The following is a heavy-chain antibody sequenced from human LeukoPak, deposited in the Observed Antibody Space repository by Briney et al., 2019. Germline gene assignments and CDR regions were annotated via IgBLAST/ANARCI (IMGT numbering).Heavy chain of an antibody. CDR1: GFTFDDYA. D-gene: IGHD2-2*02. Sequence: GGSLRLSCAASGFTFDDYAMHWVRQAPGKGLEWVSGISWNSGSIGYADSVKGRFTISRGNAKNSLYLQMNSLRAEDTALYYCAKDIGCSSTTCYTSRNYGMDVWGQGTTVTVSS. V-gene: IGHV3-9*01. CDR3: AKDIGCSSTTCYTSRNYGMDV. J-gene: IGHJ6*02. CDR2: ISWNSGSI.